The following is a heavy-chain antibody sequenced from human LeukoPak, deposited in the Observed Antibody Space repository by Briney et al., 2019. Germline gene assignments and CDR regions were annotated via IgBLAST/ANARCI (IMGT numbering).Heavy chain of an antibody. CDR2: INPSGHRT. D-gene: IGHD4-23*01. CDR1: GYSFNSYY. CDR3: ARDLGDYGGNSGFFDF. J-gene: IGHJ4*02. V-gene: IGHV1-46*02. Sequence: ASVNVSCKASGYSFNSYYIHWVRQAPGQGLEWMGTINPSGHRTIYAQNFQGRVTMTTDTSTRIVDMELSGLKSEDTAVYYCARDLGDYGGNSGFFDFWGQGILVTVSS.